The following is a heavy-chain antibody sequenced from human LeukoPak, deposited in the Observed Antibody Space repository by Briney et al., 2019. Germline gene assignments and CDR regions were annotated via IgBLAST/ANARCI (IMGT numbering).Heavy chain of an antibody. D-gene: IGHD2-2*01. V-gene: IGHV3-64*01. CDR2: ISSNGGST. CDR1: GFTFSSYA. Sequence: PGGSLRLSCAASGFTFSSYAMHWVRQAPGKGLEYVSAISSNGGSTYYANSVKGRFTISRDNSKNTLYLQMGSLRAEDMAVYYCARDLGYRSIDYWGQGSLVTVSS. J-gene: IGHJ4*02. CDR3: ARDLGYRSIDY.